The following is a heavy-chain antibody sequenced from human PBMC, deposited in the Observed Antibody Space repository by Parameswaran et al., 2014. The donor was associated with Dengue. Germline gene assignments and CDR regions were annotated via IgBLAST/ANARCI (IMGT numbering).Heavy chain of an antibody. D-gene: IGHD3-9*01. CDR3: ARRGYDILTGYYYDAFDI. J-gene: IGHJ3*02. CDR2: ISSSGSTI. Sequence: VRQAPGKGLEWVSYISSSGSTIYYADSVKGRFTISRDNAKNSLYLQMNSLRAEDTAVYYCARRGYDILTGYYYDAFDIWGQGTMVTVSS. V-gene: IGHV3-48*03.